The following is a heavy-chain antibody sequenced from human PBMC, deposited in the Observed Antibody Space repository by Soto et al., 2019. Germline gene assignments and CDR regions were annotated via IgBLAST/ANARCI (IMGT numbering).Heavy chain of an antibody. J-gene: IGHJ4*02. CDR3: ARDVGYYYDSSGYYRFDY. D-gene: IGHD3-22*01. CDR2: ISSSSSTI. CDR1: GFIFSSYG. Sequence: EVHLVESGGGLVQPGGSLRLSCAASGFIFSSYGMNWVRQAPGKGLEWVSFISSSSSTIYYADSVKGRFTISRDNAKNSLYLQMNSLREEDTAVYYCARDVGYYYDSSGYYRFDYWGQGTLVTVSS. V-gene: IGHV3-48*02.